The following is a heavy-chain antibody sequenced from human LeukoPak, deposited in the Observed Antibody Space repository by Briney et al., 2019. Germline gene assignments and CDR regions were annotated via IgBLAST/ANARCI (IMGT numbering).Heavy chain of an antibody. J-gene: IGHJ6*02. CDR1: GLTFDDYA. V-gene: IGHV3-9*01. CDR2: ISWNSGSI. CDR3: AKGRSSSWYDGMDV. D-gene: IGHD6-13*01. Sequence: GGSLRLSCAASGLTFDDYAMHWVRQAPGRGLEWVSGISWNSGSIGYADSVKGRFTISRDNAKNSLYLQMNSLRAEDTALYYCAKGRSSSWYDGMDVWGQGTTVTVSS.